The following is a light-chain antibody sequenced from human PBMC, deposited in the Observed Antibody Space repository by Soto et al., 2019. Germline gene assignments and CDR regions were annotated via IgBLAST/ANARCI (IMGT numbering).Light chain of an antibody. Sequence: LTQPASVSRSPGQSITIACTGTSSDVGGYNYVSWSQQHPGKAPQLIIYEVSNRPSGVSNRFSGSKSGNTASLTISGLQAEDEADYYCSSYTSSSTYVFGTGTKVTV. CDR2: EVS. V-gene: IGLV2-14*01. CDR3: SSYTSSSTYV. CDR1: SSDVGGYNY. J-gene: IGLJ1*01.